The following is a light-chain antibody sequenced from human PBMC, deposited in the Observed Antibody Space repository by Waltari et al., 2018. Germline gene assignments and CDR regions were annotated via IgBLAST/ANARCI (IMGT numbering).Light chain of an antibody. Sequence: SYVLTPPPSVSVAPGKTARITCGGNHIGSKRVHLYRQKPGQAPVLVGYDDSDRPSGIPERFSGSNSGNTATLTISRVEAGDEADYYCQVWDSSSDHLVFGGGTKLTVL. CDR2: DDS. CDR1: HIGSKR. J-gene: IGLJ2*01. V-gene: IGLV3-21*03. CDR3: QVWDSSSDHLV.